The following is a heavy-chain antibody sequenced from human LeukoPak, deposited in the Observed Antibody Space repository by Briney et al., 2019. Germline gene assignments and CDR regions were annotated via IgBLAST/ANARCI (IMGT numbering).Heavy chain of an antibody. Sequence: GGSLRLSCTASGFTFSAYAMMWVLQAPGKGPEWVSAIRGGGGSAFYADSVKGRFTISRDNSKYTLLLQMNSLRAEDTAVYYCARDPNGDYIGAFDMWGPGTMVTVSS. CDR1: GFTFSAYA. J-gene: IGHJ3*02. V-gene: IGHV3-23*01. CDR3: ARDPNGDYIGAFDM. CDR2: IRGGGGSA. D-gene: IGHD4-17*01.